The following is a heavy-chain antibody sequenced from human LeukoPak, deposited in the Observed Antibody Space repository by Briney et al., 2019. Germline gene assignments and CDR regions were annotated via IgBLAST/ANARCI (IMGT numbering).Heavy chain of an antibody. CDR3: ASSFWSGYYDF. CDR1: GFTFSSYW. Sequence: SGGSLGLSCAASGFTFSSYWMHWVRQAPGKGLVWVSRINSDGSSISYADSVKGRFTISRDNAKNTLYLQMNSLRAEDTAVYYCASSFWSGYYDFWGQGTLVTVSS. V-gene: IGHV3-74*01. CDR2: INSDGSSI. J-gene: IGHJ4*02. D-gene: IGHD3-3*01.